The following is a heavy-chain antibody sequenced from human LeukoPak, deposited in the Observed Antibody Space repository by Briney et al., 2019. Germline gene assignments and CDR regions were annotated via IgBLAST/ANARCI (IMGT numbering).Heavy chain of an antibody. V-gene: IGHV1-18*01. J-gene: IGHJ4*02. CDR1: GYTFTSYG. Sequence: ASVKVSCKASGYTFTSYGISWVRQAPGQGLEWMGWISAYNGNTNYAQKLQGRVTMTTDTSTSTAYMELSSLRSEDTAVYYCATCYYDSSGYFLFDYWGQGTLVTVSS. CDR2: ISAYNGNT. CDR3: ATCYYDSSGYFLFDY. D-gene: IGHD3-22*01.